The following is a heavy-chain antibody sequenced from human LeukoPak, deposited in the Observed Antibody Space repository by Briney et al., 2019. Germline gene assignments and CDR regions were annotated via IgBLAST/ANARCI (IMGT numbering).Heavy chain of an antibody. Sequence: ASVKVSCKASGYTFTNYAVNWVRQAPGQGLEWMGWMNPNSGNTGYAQKFQGRVTMTRNTSISTAYMELSSLRSEDTAVYYCATGYCSSTSCYLGFGNWGQGTLVTVSS. CDR2: MNPNSGNT. J-gene: IGHJ4*02. D-gene: IGHD2-2*01. CDR3: ATGYCSSTSCYLGFGN. V-gene: IGHV1-8*01. CDR1: GYTFTNYA.